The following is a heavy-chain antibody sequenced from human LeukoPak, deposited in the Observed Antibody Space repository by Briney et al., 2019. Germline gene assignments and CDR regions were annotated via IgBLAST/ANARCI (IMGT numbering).Heavy chain of an antibody. Sequence: EASVKVSCKASGYTFTSYDINWVRQAPGQGLEWMGWINPNNGGTNYAQSFQGRVTMTRDTSINTASMELTRLTSDDSAVYFCARARMSLGDFDYWGQGTLVTVSS. CDR2: INPNNGGT. J-gene: IGHJ4*02. CDR1: GYTFTSYD. CDR3: ARARMSLGDFDY. V-gene: IGHV1-2*02. D-gene: IGHD3-10*01.